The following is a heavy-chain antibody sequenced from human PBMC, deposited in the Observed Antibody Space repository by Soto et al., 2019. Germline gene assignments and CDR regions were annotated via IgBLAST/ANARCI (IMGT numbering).Heavy chain of an antibody. D-gene: IGHD3-10*01. CDR1: GGSISSYY. J-gene: IGHJ6*03. CDR3: ARDPGRYYGSGRDYYYYMDV. V-gene: IGHV4-59*01. CDR2: IYYSGST. Sequence: SETLSLTCTVCGGSISSYYWSWIRQPPGKGLEWIGYIYYSGSTNYNPSLKSRVTISVDTSKNQFSLKLSSVTAADTAVYYCARDPGRYYGSGRDYYYYMDVWGKGTTVTLSS.